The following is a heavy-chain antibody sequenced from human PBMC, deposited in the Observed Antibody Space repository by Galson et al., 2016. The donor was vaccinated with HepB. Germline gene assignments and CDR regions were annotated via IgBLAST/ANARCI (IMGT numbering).Heavy chain of an antibody. J-gene: IGHJ6*02. V-gene: IGHV3-33*06. CDR2: MWHDGSKT. D-gene: IGHD1-26*01. Sequence: SLRLSCAASGLTISDYGMNWVRQAPGKGLEWVAFMWHDGSKTYYPDSLRGRFTISRDTSKNTLYLQIDSLRVEDTAVYYCAKYQAGGPPPRFYGMDVWGQGTTVTVSS. CDR1: GLTISDYG. CDR3: AKYQAGGPPPRFYGMDV.